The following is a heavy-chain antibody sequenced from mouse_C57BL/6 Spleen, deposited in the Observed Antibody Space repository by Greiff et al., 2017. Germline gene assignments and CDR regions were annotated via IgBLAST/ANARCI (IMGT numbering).Heavy chain of an antibody. CDR1: GYTFTSYW. CDR2: IHPNSGST. J-gene: IGHJ2*01. V-gene: IGHV1-64*01. Sequence: QVQLQQPGAELVKPGASVKLSCKASGYTFTSYWMHWVKQRPGQGLEWIGMIHPNSGSTNYNEKFKSKATLTVDKSSSTAYMQLSSLTSEDSAVYDCSRSGDYDGFDYWGQGTTLTVSS. D-gene: IGHD2-4*01. CDR3: SRSGDYDGFDY.